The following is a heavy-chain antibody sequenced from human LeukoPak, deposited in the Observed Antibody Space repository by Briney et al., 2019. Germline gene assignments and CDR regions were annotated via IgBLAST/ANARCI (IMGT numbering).Heavy chain of an antibody. CDR2: ISEDGRAT. D-gene: IGHD3-3*02. CDR1: GFTFSSYA. V-gene: IGHV3-74*01. Sequence: GGSLRLSCAASGFTFSSYAMSWVRQAPGKGLVWVSRISEDGRATTYADYVKGRFTISKDNAKNSVYLQMNSLRAEDTAVYYCARDEHLWQISHWGQGTLVTVSS. CDR3: ARDEHLWQISH. J-gene: IGHJ4*02.